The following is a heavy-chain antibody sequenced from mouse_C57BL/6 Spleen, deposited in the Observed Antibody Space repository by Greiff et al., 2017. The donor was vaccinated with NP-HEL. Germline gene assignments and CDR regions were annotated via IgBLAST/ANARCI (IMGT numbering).Heavy chain of an antibody. CDR2: IHPNSGST. CDR1: GYTFTSYW. CDR3: ARSYDYDGAWFAY. J-gene: IGHJ3*01. D-gene: IGHD2-4*01. V-gene: IGHV1-64*01. Sequence: VKLQQPGAELVKPGASVKLSCEASGYTFTSYWMHWVKQRPGQGLEWIGMIHPNSGSTNYNEKFKSKATLTVDKSSSTAYMQLSSLTSEDSAVYYCARSYDYDGAWFAYWGQGTLVTVSA.